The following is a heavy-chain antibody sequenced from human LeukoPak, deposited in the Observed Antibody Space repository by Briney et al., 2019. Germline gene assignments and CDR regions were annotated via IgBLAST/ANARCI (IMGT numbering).Heavy chain of an antibody. D-gene: IGHD6-13*01. V-gene: IGHV3-30*18. CDR1: GFTFSSYG. Sequence: PGGSLRPSCAASGFTFSSYGMHWVRQAPGKGLEWVAVISYDGSNKYYADSVKGRFTISRDNSKNTLYLQMNSLRAEDTAVYYCAKDLSIAAADEAFDIWGQGTMVTVSS. CDR3: AKDLSIAAADEAFDI. J-gene: IGHJ3*02. CDR2: ISYDGSNK.